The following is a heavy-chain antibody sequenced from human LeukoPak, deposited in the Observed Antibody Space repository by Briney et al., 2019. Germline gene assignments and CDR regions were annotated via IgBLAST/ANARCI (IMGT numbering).Heavy chain of an antibody. CDR2: IIPIFGTA. Sequence: PEASVKVSCKASGGTFSSYAISWVRQAPGQGLEWMGGIIPIFGTANYAQKFQDRVTITADESTSTAYMELSSLRSEDTAVYYCARGYSSGWYVDYFDYWGQGTLVTVSS. D-gene: IGHD6-19*01. V-gene: IGHV1-69*13. CDR3: ARGYSSGWYVDYFDY. CDR1: GGTFSSYA. J-gene: IGHJ4*02.